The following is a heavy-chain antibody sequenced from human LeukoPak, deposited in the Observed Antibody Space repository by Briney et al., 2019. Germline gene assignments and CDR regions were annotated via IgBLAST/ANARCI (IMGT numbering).Heavy chain of an antibody. V-gene: IGHV3-23*01. CDR3: AKGRISEDGLDF. J-gene: IGHJ4*02. CDR1: GFTFSWSA. D-gene: IGHD6-19*01. CDR2: ISSSGNT. Sequence: PGGSLRLSCAVSGFTFSWSAMTWVRQTPGKGLDWVSSISSSGNTYYADSVKGRFTISRDNSKNMLYLQMNSLRAEDTAVYYCAKGRISEDGLDFWGQGTLVTVSS.